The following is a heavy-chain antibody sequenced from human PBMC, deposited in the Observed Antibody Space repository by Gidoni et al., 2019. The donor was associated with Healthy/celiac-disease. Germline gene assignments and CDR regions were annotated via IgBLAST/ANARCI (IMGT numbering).Heavy chain of an antibody. CDR1: GGTFSSDA. V-gene: IGHV1-69*06. CDR2: IIPIFGTA. D-gene: IGHD6-19*01. Sequence: QVQLVQSGAEVKKPGSSVKLSCKASGGTFSSDAVNWVRQAPGQGLEWMGGIIPIFGTANYDKKFQGRVTITADKSTSTAYMELSSLRSEDTAVYYCARPNSSGWYYYYYGMDVWGQGTTVTVSS. CDR3: ARPNSSGWYYYYYGMDV. J-gene: IGHJ6*02.